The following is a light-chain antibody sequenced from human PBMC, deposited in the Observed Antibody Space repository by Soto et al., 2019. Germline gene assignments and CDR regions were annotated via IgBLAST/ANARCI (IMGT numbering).Light chain of an antibody. CDR3: LQSKSYST. J-gene: IGKJ1*01. V-gene: IGKV1-5*03. CDR2: KAS. Sequence: DIQMTQSPSTLSASVGDRVTITCRASQSISSWLAWYQQKPGKAPKLLIYKASSLESGVPSRFSGSGSGTEFTLTISSLQPDDFASYYCLQSKSYSTFGQGTKVDIK. CDR1: QSISSW.